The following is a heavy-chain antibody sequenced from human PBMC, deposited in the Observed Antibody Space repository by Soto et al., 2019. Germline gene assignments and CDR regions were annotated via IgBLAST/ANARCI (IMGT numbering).Heavy chain of an antibody. CDR1: GFTFRNYE. D-gene: IGHD3-22*01. CDR2: ITSSGSPI. V-gene: IGHV3-48*03. CDR3: ARSGYYDISGYPYYYYGMDV. Sequence: GGSLRLSCAPSGFTFRNYEMNWVRHAPGKGLEWVSYITSSGSPIYYADSVKGRFTISRDNAKNSLYLQMNRLRGEDTAVYYCARSGYYDISGYPYYYYGMDVWGQGTKVTVYS. J-gene: IGHJ6*02.